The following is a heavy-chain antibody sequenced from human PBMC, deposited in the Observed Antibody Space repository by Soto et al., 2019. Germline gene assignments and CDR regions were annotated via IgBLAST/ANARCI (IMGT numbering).Heavy chain of an antibody. CDR3: ARESGGAPATLDYYYFYMDV. D-gene: IGHD1-26*01. V-gene: IGHV1-2*04. CDR2: INPNSGVT. J-gene: IGHJ6*03. Sequence: QVQLVQSGAEVKEPGASVTVSCRASGDRLTDYYMHWVRQAPGQGLEWMGWINPNSGVTRYAQKFQGWVTMTRDTSIRTVYMQLSRLGFDDTAIYYCARESGGAPATLDYYYFYMDVWGTGTTVTVSS. CDR1: GDRLTDYY.